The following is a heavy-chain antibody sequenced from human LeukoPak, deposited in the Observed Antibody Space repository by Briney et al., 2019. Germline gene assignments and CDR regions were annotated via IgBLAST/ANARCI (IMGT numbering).Heavy chain of an antibody. Sequence: GGSLRLSCTASGFTFSKVWMSWVRQAPGKGLEWVSAISGSGGSTYYADSVKGRFTISRDNSKNTLYLQMNSLRAEDTAVYYCAKGSRIQLWFSYFDYWGQGTLVTVSS. CDR3: AKGSRIQLWFSYFDY. CDR1: GFTFSKVW. D-gene: IGHD5-18*01. V-gene: IGHV3-23*01. CDR2: ISGSGGST. J-gene: IGHJ4*02.